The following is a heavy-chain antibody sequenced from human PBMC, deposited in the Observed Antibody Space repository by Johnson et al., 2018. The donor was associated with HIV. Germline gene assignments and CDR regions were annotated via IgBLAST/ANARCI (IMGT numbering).Heavy chain of an antibody. CDR3: ARDELGEDAFDI. V-gene: IGHV3-66*01. CDR1: GFTFDDYG. CDR2: IYSGGST. D-gene: IGHD3-16*01. Sequence: EVQLVESGGGVVRPGGSLRLSCAASGFTFDDYGMSWVRQVTGKGLEWVSVIYSGGSTYYADSVKGRFTISRDNSKNTLYLQMNSLRAEDTAVYYCARDELGEDAFDIWGQGTMVTVSS. J-gene: IGHJ3*02.